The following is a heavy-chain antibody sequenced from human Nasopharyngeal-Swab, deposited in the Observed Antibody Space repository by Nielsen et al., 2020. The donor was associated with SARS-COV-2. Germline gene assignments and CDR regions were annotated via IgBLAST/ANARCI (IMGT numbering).Heavy chain of an antibody. CDR2: IRSKANSYAT. D-gene: IGHD2-15*01. J-gene: IGHJ4*02. V-gene: IGHV3-73*01. Sequence: GESLKISCAASGFTFSGSAMHWVRQASGKGLEWVGRIRSKANSYATAYAASVKGRFTISRDDSKNTAYLQMNSLKTEDTAVYYCIGVVAATLLSDPNTVNIDWGQGTLVTVSS. CDR3: IGVVAATLLSDPNTVNID. CDR1: GFTFSGSA.